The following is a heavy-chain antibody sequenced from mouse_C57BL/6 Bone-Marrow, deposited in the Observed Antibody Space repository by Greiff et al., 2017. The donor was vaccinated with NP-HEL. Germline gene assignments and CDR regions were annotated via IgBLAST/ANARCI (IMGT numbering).Heavy chain of an antibody. CDR3: AREGLITTVVKGFAY. Sequence: VQLQQSGAELARPGASVKLSCKASGYTFTSYGISWVKQRTGQGLEWIGEIYPRSGNTYYNEKFKGKATLTADKSSSTAYMVLRSLTSEDSAVYFCAREGLITTVVKGFAYWGQGTLVTVSA. CDR1: GYTFTSYG. J-gene: IGHJ3*01. V-gene: IGHV1-81*01. D-gene: IGHD1-1*01. CDR2: IYPRSGNT.